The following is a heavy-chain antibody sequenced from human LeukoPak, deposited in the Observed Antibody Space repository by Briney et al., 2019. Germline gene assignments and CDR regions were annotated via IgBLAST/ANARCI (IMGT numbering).Heavy chain of an antibody. D-gene: IGHD3-9*01. CDR2: ISGSGGST. CDR3: AKGPYDILTGYYYSDY. J-gene: IGHJ4*02. CDR1: GFTFSSYA. Sequence: GGSLRLSCAASGFTFSSYAMSWVRQAPGKGLEWVSAISGSGGSTYYADSVKGRFTISRDNSKNTLYLQMNSLRAEDTAVYYCAKGPYDILTGYYYSDYWGQGTLVTVSS. V-gene: IGHV3-23*01.